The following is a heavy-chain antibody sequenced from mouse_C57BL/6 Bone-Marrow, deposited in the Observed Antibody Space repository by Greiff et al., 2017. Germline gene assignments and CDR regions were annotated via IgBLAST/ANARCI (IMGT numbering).Heavy chain of an antibody. CDR2: IYPGDGDT. CDR1: GYAFSSSW. Sequence: QVQLQQSGAELVKPGASVKISCKASGYAFSSSWMNWVKQRPGKGLEWIGQIYPGDGDTNYNGKFKGKATLTADKSSSTAYMQLSSLTSEDSAVYFFARKHYDSSGYSMDYWGQGTSVTVSS. CDR3: ARKHYDSSGYSMDY. V-gene: IGHV1-80*01. J-gene: IGHJ4*01. D-gene: IGHD1-1*01.